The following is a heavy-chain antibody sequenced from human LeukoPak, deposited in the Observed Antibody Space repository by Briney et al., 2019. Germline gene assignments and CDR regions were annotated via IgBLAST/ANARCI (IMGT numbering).Heavy chain of an antibody. D-gene: IGHD1-26*01. J-gene: IGHJ4*02. Sequence: GASVKVSCKASGGTFSSYAISWVRQAPGQGLEWMGGIIPIFGTANYAQKFQGRVTITADKSTSTAYMELSSLRSEDTAVYYCARDISGSYLVSAYWGQGTLVTVSS. V-gene: IGHV1-69*06. CDR2: IIPIFGTA. CDR3: ARDISGSYLVSAY. CDR1: GGTFSSYA.